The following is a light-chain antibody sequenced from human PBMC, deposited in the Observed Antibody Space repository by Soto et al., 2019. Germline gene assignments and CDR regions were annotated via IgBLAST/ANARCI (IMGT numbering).Light chain of an antibody. Sequence: QSALTQPASVSGSPGQSITISCTGTSSDVGSYNLVSWYQQHPGKAPKVMIYEGSKRPSGVSNRFSGSKSGNTASLTISGLHAEDEADYYCCSYAGSSTLVFGGGTKLPVL. CDR2: EGS. V-gene: IGLV2-23*01. J-gene: IGLJ3*02. CDR1: SSDVGSYNL. CDR3: CSYAGSSTLV.